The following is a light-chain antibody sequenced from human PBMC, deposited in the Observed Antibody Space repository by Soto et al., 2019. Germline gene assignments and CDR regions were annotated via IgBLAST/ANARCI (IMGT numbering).Light chain of an antibody. Sequence: QSALTQPASVSGSHGQSITISCTGTSSDVGGYKFVSWYQQHPGKVPKLLIYDVSNRPSGVSNRFSGSKSGNTASLTISGLQAEDEADYYCCSYAGSSTAIFGGGTKVTVL. CDR1: SSDVGGYKF. V-gene: IGLV2-23*02. CDR2: DVS. J-gene: IGLJ2*01. CDR3: CSYAGSSTAI.